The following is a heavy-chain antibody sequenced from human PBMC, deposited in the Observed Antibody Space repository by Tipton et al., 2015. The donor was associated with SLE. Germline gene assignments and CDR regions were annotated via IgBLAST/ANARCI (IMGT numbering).Heavy chain of an antibody. Sequence: SLRLSCAASRFTFSNFGMHWVRQAPGKGLEWVAFIRFDAPIKYYANSVKGRFTVSRDTSKNTLYLQMNSLRAEDTAVFYCARRPSGGYSYGFGYWGQGTLVTVSS. CDR1: RFTFSNFG. CDR3: ARRPSGGYSYGFGY. D-gene: IGHD5-18*01. J-gene: IGHJ4*02. CDR2: IRFDAPIK. V-gene: IGHV3-30*19.